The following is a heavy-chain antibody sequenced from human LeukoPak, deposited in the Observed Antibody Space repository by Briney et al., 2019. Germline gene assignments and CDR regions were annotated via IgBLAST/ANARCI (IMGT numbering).Heavy chain of an antibody. CDR1: GFTFSNYG. J-gene: IGHJ4*02. CDR3: AKDRTAGYDGLVDY. CDR2: ISYDGSNK. D-gene: IGHD5-12*01. V-gene: IGHV3-30*18. Sequence: PGGSLRLSCAASGFTFSNYGMHWVRQAPGKGLEWVAVISYDGSNKHYTDSVKGRFTISRDNSKNTLYLQMNSLRAEDTAVYYCAKDRTAGYDGLVDYWGQGTLVTVSS.